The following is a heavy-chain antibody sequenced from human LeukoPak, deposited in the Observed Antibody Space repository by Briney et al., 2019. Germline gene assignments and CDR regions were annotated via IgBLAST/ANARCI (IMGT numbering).Heavy chain of an antibody. Sequence: GGSLRLSCAPSGFTFDNFAMTWVRQAPGKGLEWVSEITGSGGSTYYADSVKGRFTISRDNSKNTLYLQMNSLRAEDTAIYYCTRELFDFDYWGQGTLVTVSS. D-gene: IGHD3-10*01. V-gene: IGHV3-23*01. CDR2: ITGSGGST. CDR3: TRELFDFDY. CDR1: GFTFDNFA. J-gene: IGHJ4*02.